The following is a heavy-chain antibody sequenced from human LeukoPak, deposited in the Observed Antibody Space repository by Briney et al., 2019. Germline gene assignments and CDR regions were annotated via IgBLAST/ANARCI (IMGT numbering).Heavy chain of an antibody. J-gene: IGHJ6*02. CDR1: GFTFSSYG. D-gene: IGHD6-13*01. CDR2: IWSDGSTK. Sequence: GGSLRLSCAASGFTFSSYGMHWVRQAPRKGLEWVAVIWSDGSTKYYADSVKGRFTISRDNSKNTLYLQMNSLRAGDTAVYYCARGQPPSYYDMDVWGQGTTVTVSS. CDR3: ARGQPPSYYDMDV. V-gene: IGHV3-33*01.